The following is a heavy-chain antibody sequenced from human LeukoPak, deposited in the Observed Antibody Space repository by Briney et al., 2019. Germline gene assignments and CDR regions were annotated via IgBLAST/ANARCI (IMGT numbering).Heavy chain of an antibody. V-gene: IGHV4-31*03. D-gene: IGHD6-13*01. J-gene: IGHJ5*02. Sequence: SETLSLTCTVSGGSINNGGYYWSWIRQHPGKGLEWIGYIYYSGSSYYNPSLRSRVTISVDTSKNHFSLKLSSVTAADTAVYYCARDWREQLEPGWFDPWGQGTLVTVSS. CDR2: IYYSGSS. CDR3: ARDWREQLEPGWFDP. CDR1: GGSINNGGYY.